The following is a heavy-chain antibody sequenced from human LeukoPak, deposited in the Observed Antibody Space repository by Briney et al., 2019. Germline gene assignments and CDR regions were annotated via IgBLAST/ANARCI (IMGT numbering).Heavy chain of an antibody. J-gene: IGHJ4*02. CDR1: GYTFTGYY. V-gene: IGHV1-2*06. CDR3: ARTLTSVADYYFDY. CDR2: INPNSGGT. Sequence: GASVKVSCKASGYTFTGYYMHWVRQAPGQGLEWMGRINPNSGGTNYAQKFQGRVTMTRDTSISTAYMELSRLRSEDTAVYYCARTLTSVADYYFDYWGQGTLVTVSS. D-gene: IGHD6-19*01.